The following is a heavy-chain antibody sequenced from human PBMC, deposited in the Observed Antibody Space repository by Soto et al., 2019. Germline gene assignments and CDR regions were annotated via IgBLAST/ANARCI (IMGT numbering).Heavy chain of an antibody. D-gene: IGHD6-13*01. CDR3: AKRLGIAAAVSSGIDY. J-gene: IGHJ4*02. V-gene: IGHV3-23*01. Sequence: GGSLRLSCAASGFTFSSYAMSWVRQAPGKGLEWVSAISGSGGSTYYADSVKGRFTISRDNSKNTLYLQMNSLRAEDTAVYYCAKRLGIAAAVSSGIDYWGQGTLVTVSS. CDR1: GFTFSSYA. CDR2: ISGSGGST.